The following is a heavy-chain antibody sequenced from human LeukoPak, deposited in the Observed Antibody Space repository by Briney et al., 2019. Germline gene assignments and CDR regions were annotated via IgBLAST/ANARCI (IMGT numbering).Heavy chain of an antibody. J-gene: IGHJ4*02. CDR3: ATREHQVQRRPGDY. D-gene: IGHD1-26*01. V-gene: IGHV4-39*01. CDR2: ILHTGTT. CDR1: GASITIPDYY. Sequence: SETLSLTCAVSGASITIPDYYWGWIRLPPGKGLEWIGTILHTGTTYYNPSLQSRVSISVDKSRNQFPLKLSSVTAADTAVYYCATREHQVQRRPGDYWGQGTQV.